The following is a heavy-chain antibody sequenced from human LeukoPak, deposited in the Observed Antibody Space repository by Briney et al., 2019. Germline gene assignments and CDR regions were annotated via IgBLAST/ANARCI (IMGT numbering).Heavy chain of an antibody. CDR1: GFTVSSNY. D-gene: IGHD2-15*01. Sequence: GGSLRLSCAASGFTVSSNYMSWVRQAPGKGLEWVSVIYSGGSTYYADSVKGRFTISRDNSKNTLYLQMNSLRAEDTAVYYCARAAVGVGASSGYYYYMDVWGKGTTVTVSS. V-gene: IGHV3-53*01. J-gene: IGHJ6*03. CDR2: IYSGGST. CDR3: ARAAVGVGASSGYYYYMDV.